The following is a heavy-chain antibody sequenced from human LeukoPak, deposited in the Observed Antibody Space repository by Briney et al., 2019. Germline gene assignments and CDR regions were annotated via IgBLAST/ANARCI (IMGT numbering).Heavy chain of an antibody. D-gene: IGHD6-13*01. V-gene: IGHV3-64*01. Sequence: GGSLRLSCAASGFTFSSYAMHWVRQAPGKGLEYVSAISSNGGSTYYANSVKGRFTISRDNSKNTLYLQMGSLRAEDMAVYYCARERGEDRIAAAGTDAFDIWGQGTMVTVSS. CDR1: GFTFSSYA. CDR2: ISSNGGST. J-gene: IGHJ3*02. CDR3: ARERGEDRIAAAGTDAFDI.